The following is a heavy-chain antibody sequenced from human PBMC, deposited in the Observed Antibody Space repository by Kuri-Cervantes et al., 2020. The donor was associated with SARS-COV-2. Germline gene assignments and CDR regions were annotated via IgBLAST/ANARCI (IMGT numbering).Heavy chain of an antibody. CDR2: IHTSGSS. CDR3: ARVTRAGAAAFRWDYMDV. Sequence: GSLRLSCSVSGDSGSISSYYWSWIRQPAGKGLEWIGRIHTSGSSNYNPSLRSRVTMSVDTSKNQVSLKLRSVTAADTAVYYCARVTRAGAAAFRWDYMDVWGKGTTVTVSS. CDR1: GDSGSISSYY. V-gene: IGHV4-4*07. J-gene: IGHJ6*03. D-gene: IGHD6-13*01.